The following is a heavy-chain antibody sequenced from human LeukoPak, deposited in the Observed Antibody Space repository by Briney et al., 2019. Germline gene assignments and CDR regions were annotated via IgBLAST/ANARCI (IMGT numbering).Heavy chain of an antibody. CDR1: GFTFSSYS. CDR2: IKQDGSEK. D-gene: IGHD6-13*01. Sequence: EGSLRLSCAASGFTFSSYSMNWVRQAPGKGLEWVANIKQDGSEKYYVDSVKGRFTISRDNAKNSLYLQMNSLRAEDTAVYYCARGSGGIAREIFDYWGQGTLVTVSS. V-gene: IGHV3-7*01. CDR3: ARGSGGIAREIFDY. J-gene: IGHJ4*02.